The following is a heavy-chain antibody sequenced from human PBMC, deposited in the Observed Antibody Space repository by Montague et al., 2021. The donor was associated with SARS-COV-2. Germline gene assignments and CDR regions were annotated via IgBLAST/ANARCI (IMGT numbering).Heavy chain of an antibody. Sequence: SETLSLTCTVSGGSINDHYRSWIRQSPGKGLEWIGYISSKGKTTYNPSLKSRVTLSADASRNEFSLKLGSVTAADTAVYFCARRGYSDRAGYHWHLDLWGRGMLVTVSS. CDR1: GGSINDHY. V-gene: IGHV4-4*09. J-gene: IGHJ2*01. D-gene: IGHD3-9*01. CDR3: ARRGYSDRAGYHWHLDL. CDR2: ISSKGKT.